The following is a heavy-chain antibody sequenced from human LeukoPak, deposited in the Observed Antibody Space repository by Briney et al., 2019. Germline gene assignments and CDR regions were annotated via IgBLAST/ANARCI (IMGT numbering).Heavy chain of an antibody. Sequence: SSVKVSCKASGGTFSSYAISWVRQAPGQGLESMGRIIPILGIANYAQKFQGRVTITADKSTSTAYMELSSLRSEDTAVYYCARDPLAENSFDYWGQGNLVTVSS. CDR1: GGTFSSYA. CDR2: IIPILGIA. CDR3: ARDPLAENSFDY. D-gene: IGHD6-19*01. J-gene: IGHJ4*02. V-gene: IGHV1-69*04.